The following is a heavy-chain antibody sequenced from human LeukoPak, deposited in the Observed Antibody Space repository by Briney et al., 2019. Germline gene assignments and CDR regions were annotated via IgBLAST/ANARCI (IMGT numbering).Heavy chain of an antibody. CDR1: GDSVSSNSVT. CDR3: ARRLTQYDCFDP. D-gene: IGHD2-2*01. Sequence: SQTLSLTCAISGDSVSSNSVTWNWIRQSPSRGLEWLGRTYYRSTWYNDYAVSVRGRITVNPDTSKNQFSLHLNSVIPEDTAVYYCARRLTQYDCFDPWGQGILVTVSS. V-gene: IGHV6-1*01. CDR2: TYYRSTWYN. J-gene: IGHJ5*02.